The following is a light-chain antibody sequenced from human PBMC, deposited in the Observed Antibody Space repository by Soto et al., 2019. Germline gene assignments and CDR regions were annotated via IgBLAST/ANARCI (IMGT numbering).Light chain of an antibody. CDR1: QSVSSN. CDR2: GAS. J-gene: IGKJ4*01. Sequence: EIVMTQSPATLSVSPGEGATLSCRASQSVSSNLPWYQQKPGQAPRLLILGASTRATGIPARFSGSGSGTEFSLTISALQSEDFAIYYCQQYSNWPLTFGGGTKVGIK. V-gene: IGKV3-15*01. CDR3: QQYSNWPLT.